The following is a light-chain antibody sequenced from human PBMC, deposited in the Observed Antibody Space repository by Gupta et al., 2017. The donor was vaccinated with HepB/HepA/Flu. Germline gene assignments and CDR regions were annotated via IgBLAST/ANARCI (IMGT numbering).Light chain of an antibody. Sequence: DIVMTQSPLSLPVTPGEPAPISCRSSQSLLHSHAYNYLDWYLQRPGQSPQLLIFLGSNRASGVPDRFSGSGSGTDFTLRISRVEAEDVEIYYCMQALQTAWTFGQGTKVEIK. V-gene: IGKV2-28*01. J-gene: IGKJ1*01. CDR1: QSLLHSHAYNY. CDR2: LGS. CDR3: MQALQTAWT.